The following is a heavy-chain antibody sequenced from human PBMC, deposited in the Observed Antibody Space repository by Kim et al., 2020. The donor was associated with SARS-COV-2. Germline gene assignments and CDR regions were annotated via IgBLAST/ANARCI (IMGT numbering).Heavy chain of an antibody. CDR2: ISSSGTSV. CDR3: ARRYDSSRPFDY. J-gene: IGHJ4*02. V-gene: IGHV3-48*03. Sequence: GGSLRLSCAASGFTFSSYEMYWVRQAPGKGLEYVSYISSSGTSVHYADSVKGRFTISRDNAKTSLYLQMNSLRAEDTAVYYCARRYDSSRPFDYWGQGTLVTVSS. D-gene: IGHD6-13*01. CDR1: GFTFSSYE.